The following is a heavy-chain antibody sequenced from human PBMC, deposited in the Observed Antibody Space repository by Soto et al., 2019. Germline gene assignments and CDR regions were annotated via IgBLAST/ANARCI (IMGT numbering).Heavy chain of an antibody. CDR3: AKGDNLGPKNRYAFDP. Sequence: QTLSLTCAISGDSVSSNTASWNWIRQSPSRGLEWLGRTYFRSKWYNDYAVSVKSRIIINPDTSNNQFSLQLNSVTPEDTAVYFCAKGDNLGPKNRYAFDPRGQGIMVSVSS. D-gene: IGHD5-12*01. CDR1: GDSVSSNTAS. CDR2: TYFRSKWYN. J-gene: IGHJ5*02. V-gene: IGHV6-1*01.